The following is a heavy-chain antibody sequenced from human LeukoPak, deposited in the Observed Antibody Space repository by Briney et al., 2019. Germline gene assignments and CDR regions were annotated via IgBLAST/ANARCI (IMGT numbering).Heavy chain of an antibody. CDR1: VYTFTSYD. CDR3: ARGQAYNWFDP. Sequence: ASVKVSCKSSVYTFTSYDINWVRQATGQGREWMGWMNPNSGNTGYAQKFQGRVTMTRNTSISTAYMELSSLRSEDTAVYYCARGQAYNWFDPWGQGTLVTVSS. J-gene: IGHJ5*02. CDR2: MNPNSGNT. V-gene: IGHV1-8*01.